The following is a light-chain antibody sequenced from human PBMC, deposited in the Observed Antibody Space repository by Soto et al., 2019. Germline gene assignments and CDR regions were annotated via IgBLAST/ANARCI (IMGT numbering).Light chain of an antibody. Sequence: DIQMTQSPSTLSASVGDRVTITCRASQSISTYLAWYQQKPGKATKLLSYGYASLDRGVPSRFSGSGSGTEFTLTINSLQPDDFAAYVCQHYNSYSGTFGQGTKVEIK. CDR1: QSISTY. V-gene: IGKV1-5*01. CDR2: GYA. J-gene: IGKJ1*01. CDR3: QHYNSYSGT.